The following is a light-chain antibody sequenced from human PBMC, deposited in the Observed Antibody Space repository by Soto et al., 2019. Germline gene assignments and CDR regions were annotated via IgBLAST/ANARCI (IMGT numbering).Light chain of an antibody. CDR3: QQYNDWPPIT. CDR1: QGVSNN. CDR2: YAS. J-gene: IGKJ5*01. Sequence: EIMMTQSPGTLSVSPGERATLSCMASQGVSNNLAWYQQKPGQSPRLLIYYASTRATGIPARFSVSGSGTDSTLTTTRLQSEDVALYYCQQYNDWPPITFGQGTRLEIK. V-gene: IGKV3-15*01.